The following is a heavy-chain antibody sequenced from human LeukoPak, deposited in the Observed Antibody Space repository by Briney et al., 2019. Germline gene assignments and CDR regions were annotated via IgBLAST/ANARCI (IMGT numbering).Heavy chain of an antibody. Sequence: GGSLRLSCAASGFTFSSYEMNWVRQAPGKGLEWVSYISSSGSTIYYADSVKGRFTISRDNAKNSLYLQMNSLRAEDTAVYYCAGGYYGSGSYSGPPCYYYYMDVWDKGTTVTISS. J-gene: IGHJ6*03. V-gene: IGHV3-48*03. CDR1: GFTFSSYE. D-gene: IGHD3-10*01. CDR3: AGGYYGSGSYSGPPCYYYYMDV. CDR2: ISSSGSTI.